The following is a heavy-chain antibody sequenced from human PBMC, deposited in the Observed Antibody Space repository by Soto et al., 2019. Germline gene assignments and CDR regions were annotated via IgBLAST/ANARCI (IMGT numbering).Heavy chain of an antibody. CDR2: INHSGST. V-gene: IGHV4-34*01. CDR3: AREGDGYNAEYFQH. Sequence: SETLSLTCAVYGGSFSGYYWSWIRKPPGKGLEWIGEINHSGSTNYNPSLKSRVTISVDTSKNHFSLRLSSVTAADTAVYYCAREGDGYNAEYFQHWGQGTLVTVSS. D-gene: IGHD5-12*01. J-gene: IGHJ1*01. CDR1: GGSFSGYY.